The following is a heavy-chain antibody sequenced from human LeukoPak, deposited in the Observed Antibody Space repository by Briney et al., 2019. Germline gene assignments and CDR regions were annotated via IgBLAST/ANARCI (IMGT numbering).Heavy chain of an antibody. J-gene: IGHJ4*02. CDR1: GFTFSSYA. Sequence: GGSLRLSCAASGFTFSSYAMHWVRQAPGKGLEWVAVISYDGSNKYYADSVKGRFTISGDNSKNTLYLQMNSLRAKDTAVYYCARDRPYYFDYWGQGTLVTVSS. V-gene: IGHV3-30*04. CDR2: ISYDGSNK. CDR3: ARDRPYYFDY.